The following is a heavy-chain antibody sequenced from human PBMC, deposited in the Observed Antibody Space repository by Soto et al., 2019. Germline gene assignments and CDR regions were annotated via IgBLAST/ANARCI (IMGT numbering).Heavy chain of an antibody. CDR3: AKGYSSSSEDYFDY. CDR1: GFTFDDYA. J-gene: IGHJ4*02. D-gene: IGHD6-6*01. CDR2: ISWNSGSI. Sequence: EVQLVESGGGLVQPGRSLRLSCAASGFTFDDYAMHWVRQAPGKGLEWVSGISWNSGSIGYADSVKGRFTISRDNAKNSLYLQMNSLRAEDTALYYCAKGYSSSSEDYFDYWGQGTLVTVSS. V-gene: IGHV3-9*01.